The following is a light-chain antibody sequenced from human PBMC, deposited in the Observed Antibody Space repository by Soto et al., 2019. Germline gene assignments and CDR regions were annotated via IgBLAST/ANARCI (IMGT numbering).Light chain of an antibody. V-gene: IGKV1-5*03. Sequence: DVQMTQSPSTLSASVGDRVTITCRARQTVSSWLAWYQQKPGKAPKLLIYQASTLETGVPSRFSGSGSGTEFTLTIAGLQPDDFATYYCQQYNSYSEAFGQGTKVDI. J-gene: IGKJ1*01. CDR3: QQYNSYSEA. CDR2: QAS. CDR1: QTVSSW.